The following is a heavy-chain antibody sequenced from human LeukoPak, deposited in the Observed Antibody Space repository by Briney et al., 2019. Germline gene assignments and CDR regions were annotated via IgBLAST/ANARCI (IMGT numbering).Heavy chain of an antibody. CDR3: ARVYSMAVGAPDAFDI. J-gene: IGHJ3*02. V-gene: IGHV1-2*02. Sequence: ASVKVSCKASGYTFTGYYMHWVRQAPGQGFEWMGWINPNSGDTNSAQKLQGRVTMTTDTSTSTAYMELRSLRSDDTAVYYCARVYSMAVGAPDAFDIWGQGTMVTVSS. CDR1: GYTFTGYY. D-gene: IGHD1-26*01. CDR2: INPNSGDT.